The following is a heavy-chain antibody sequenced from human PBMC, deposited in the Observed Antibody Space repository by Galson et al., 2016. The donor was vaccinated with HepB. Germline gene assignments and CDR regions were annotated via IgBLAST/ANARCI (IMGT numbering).Heavy chain of an antibody. V-gene: IGHV5-51*01. CDR3: ARHRKGYFASHVAFSI. D-gene: IGHD2-21*01. CDR2: IYPEDSDT. Sequence: QSGAEVKKPGESLKISCKGSGYTFATHWIGWVRQMPGKGLEWVGIIYPEDSDTRYIPSFQGQVTMSADKSLNTACLQWSSLRASDTAIYFCARHRKGYFASHVAFSIWGQGTMVTVSS. CDR1: GYTFATHW. J-gene: IGHJ3*02.